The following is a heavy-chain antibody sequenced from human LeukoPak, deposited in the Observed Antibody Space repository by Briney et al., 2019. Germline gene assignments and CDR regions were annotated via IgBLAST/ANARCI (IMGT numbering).Heavy chain of an antibody. CDR3: ARLLMGSYYFDY. CDR2: IKQDGSEK. D-gene: IGHD2-8*02. V-gene: IGHV3-7*01. J-gene: IGHJ4*02. Sequence: GGSLRLSCAASGFTFSNYWMSWVRQAPGKGLEWVANIKQDGSEKYYVDSVKGRFTISRDNAKNSLYLQMNSLRAEDTAVYYCARLLMGSYYFDYWGQGTLVTVSS. CDR1: GFTFSNYW.